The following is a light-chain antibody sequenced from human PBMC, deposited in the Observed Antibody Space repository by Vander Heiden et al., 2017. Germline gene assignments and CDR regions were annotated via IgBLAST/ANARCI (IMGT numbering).Light chain of an antibody. CDR1: QSVTTR. V-gene: IGKV3-15*01. J-gene: IGKJ2*01. CDR2: GAS. Sequence: ETVMTQSPATLSVSPGETVTLSCRASQSVTTRLAWYQHKPGQAPRLLIYGASTRATAIPTRFSGSGSETEFTLTISGLQSEDFAVYYCQQYNNWPPYTFGQGTKLEIK. CDR3: QQYNNWPPYT.